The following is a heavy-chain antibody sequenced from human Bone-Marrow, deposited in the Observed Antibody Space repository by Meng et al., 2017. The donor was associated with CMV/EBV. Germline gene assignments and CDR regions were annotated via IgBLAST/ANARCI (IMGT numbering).Heavy chain of an antibody. CDR3: ASGSYFDY. CDR2: IKQDGSEK. CDR1: GFTFSSYW. Sequence: GGSLRLSCAASGFTFSSYWVGWVRQAPGKGLEWVANIKQDGSEKYYVDSVKGRFTISRDNAKNSLYLQMNSLRAEDTAVYYCASGSYFDYWGQGTLVTVSS. V-gene: IGHV3-7*01. D-gene: IGHD1-26*01. J-gene: IGHJ4*02.